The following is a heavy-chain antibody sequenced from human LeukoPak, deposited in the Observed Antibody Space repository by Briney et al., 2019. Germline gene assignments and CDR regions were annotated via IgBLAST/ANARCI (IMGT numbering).Heavy chain of an antibody. Sequence: ASVKVSCKASGYTFTSYGISWVRQAPGQGLEWMGWISAYNGNTNYAQKLQGRVTMTRDTSISTAYMELSRLRSDDTAVYYCAREDLSTVTTDYWGQGTQVTVSS. V-gene: IGHV1-18*01. CDR2: ISAYNGNT. D-gene: IGHD1-14*01. J-gene: IGHJ4*02. CDR1: GYTFTSYG. CDR3: AREDLSTVTTDY.